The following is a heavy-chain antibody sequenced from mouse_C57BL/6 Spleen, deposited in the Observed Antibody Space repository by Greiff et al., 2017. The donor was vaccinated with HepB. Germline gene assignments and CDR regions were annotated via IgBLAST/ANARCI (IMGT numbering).Heavy chain of an antibody. CDR1: GYSITSGYY. D-gene: IGHD2-4*01. Sequence: EVHLVESGPGLVKPSQSLSLTCSVTGYSITSGYYWNWIRQFPGNKLEWMGYISYDGSNNYNPSLKNRISITRDTSKNQFFLKLNSVTTEDTATYYCAREGYDYDKALDYWGQGTTLTVSS. CDR3: AREGYDYDKALDY. V-gene: IGHV3-6*01. J-gene: IGHJ2*01. CDR2: ISYDGSN.